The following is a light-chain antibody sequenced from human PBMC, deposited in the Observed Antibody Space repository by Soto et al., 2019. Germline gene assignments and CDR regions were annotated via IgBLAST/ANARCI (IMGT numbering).Light chain of an antibody. Sequence: IQMTQSPSTLSASVGDRVTITCRASQSISSWLAWYQQKPGKAPKLLIYKASSLESGVPSRFSGSGSGTEFTLTISSLQPDDFATDYCQQYNSLYTFGQWTKLEMK. V-gene: IGKV1-5*03. CDR1: QSISSW. CDR3: QQYNSLYT. CDR2: KAS. J-gene: IGKJ2*01.